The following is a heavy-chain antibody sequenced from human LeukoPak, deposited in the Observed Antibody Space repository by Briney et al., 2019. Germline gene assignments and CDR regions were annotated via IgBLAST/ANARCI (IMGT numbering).Heavy chain of an antibody. CDR1: GVSISSISYY. V-gene: IGHV4-39*07. D-gene: IGHD2-2*01. Sequence: SETLSLTCTVSGVSISSISYYWGWIRQPPGKGLEWIASIYYSGITYYNPSLKSRVTISLDTSNNQFSLKLSSVTAADTAVYYCARARSSTSCDYWGQGTLVTVSS. CDR2: IYYSGIT. J-gene: IGHJ4*02. CDR3: ARARSSTSCDY.